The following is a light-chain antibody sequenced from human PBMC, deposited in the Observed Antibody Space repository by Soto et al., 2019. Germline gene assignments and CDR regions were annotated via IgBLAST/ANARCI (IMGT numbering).Light chain of an antibody. V-gene: IGKV3-20*01. CDR3: QHYYRSPYT. J-gene: IGKJ2*01. Sequence: EIVLTQSPGTLSLSPGERATLSCRASQSVSSSYLAWYQQKPGQAPRLLIYGASNRATGIPDRFSGSGSGTYFSLTISRLDPEDFALYYYQHYYRSPYTFGQRTKLEIK. CDR2: GAS. CDR1: QSVSSSY.